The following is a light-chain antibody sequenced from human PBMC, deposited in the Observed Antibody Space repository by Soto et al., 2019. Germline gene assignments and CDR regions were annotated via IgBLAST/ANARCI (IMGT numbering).Light chain of an antibody. Sequence: EIVLTPSPGTLSLSPGERATLSCRASQSVSRSYLAWYQQKPGQAPRLLIYVASSRATGIPDRFSGSGSGTDFTLTIRRLEPEDFAVYYCQQYGSSPLTFGGGTKVEIK. CDR3: QQYGSSPLT. CDR2: VAS. J-gene: IGKJ4*01. V-gene: IGKV3-20*01. CDR1: QSVSRSY.